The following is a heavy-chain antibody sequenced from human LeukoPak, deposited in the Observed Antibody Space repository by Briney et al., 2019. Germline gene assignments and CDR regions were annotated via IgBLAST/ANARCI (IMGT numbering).Heavy chain of an antibody. CDR1: GGTFSSYA. J-gene: IGHJ6*02. Sequence: SVKDSCKASGGTFSSYAISWVRQAPGQGLEWMGGIIPIFGTANYAQKFQGRVTITADESTSTAYMELSSLRSEDTAVYYCARLDEYSSSSRYYGMDVWGQGTTVTVSS. V-gene: IGHV1-69*13. CDR3: ARLDEYSSSSRYYGMDV. D-gene: IGHD6-6*01. CDR2: IIPIFGTA.